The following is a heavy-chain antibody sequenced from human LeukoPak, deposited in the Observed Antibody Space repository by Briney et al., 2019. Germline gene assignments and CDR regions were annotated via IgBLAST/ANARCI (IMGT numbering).Heavy chain of an antibody. CDR3: ARGAYCSGGRCPGAFDI. Sequence: GGSLRLSCAASGFTFSSSWMGWARQAPGKGLEWVANIKEDGSWKHYAVSVQGRFTISRDNAKNSLYLQMNSLRAEDTAVYYCARGAYCSGGRCPGAFDIWGQGTMVTVSS. J-gene: IGHJ3*02. CDR1: GFTFSSSW. D-gene: IGHD2-15*01. V-gene: IGHV3-7*01. CDR2: IKEDGSWK.